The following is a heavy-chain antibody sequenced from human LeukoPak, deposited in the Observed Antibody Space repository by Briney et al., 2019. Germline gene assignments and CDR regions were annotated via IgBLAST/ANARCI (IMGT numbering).Heavy chain of an antibody. Sequence: PGGSLRLSCAASGFTFSSYWMHWVRQAPGKGLVWVSRINTDGSSTSYADSVKGRFTISRDNAKNTPYLQMNSLRAEDTAVYYCARVGWYYYGSGSHYYFDYWGQGTLVTVSS. J-gene: IGHJ4*02. CDR1: GFTFSSYW. V-gene: IGHV3-74*01. CDR3: ARVGWYYYGSGSHYYFDY. D-gene: IGHD3-10*01. CDR2: INTDGSST.